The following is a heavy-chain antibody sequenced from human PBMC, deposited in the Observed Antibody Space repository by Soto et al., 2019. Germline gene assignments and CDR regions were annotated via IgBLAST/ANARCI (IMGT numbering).Heavy chain of an antibody. CDR1: GFTVSSNY. CDR2: IGTSSSYT. V-gene: IGHV3-11*05. CDR3: VRVAGILARPDLFAI. D-gene: IGHD6-6*01. J-gene: IGHJ3*02. Sequence: GGSLRLSCAASGFTVSSNYMSWVRQAPGKGLEWVSYIGTSSSYTNYADSVKGRFTISRDNAKNSLYLQMNSLRAEDTAVYYCVRVAGILARPDLFAIWGQGTMVPGSS.